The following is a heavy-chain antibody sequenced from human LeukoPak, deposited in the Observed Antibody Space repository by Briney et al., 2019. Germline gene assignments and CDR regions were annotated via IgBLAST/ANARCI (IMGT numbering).Heavy chain of an antibody. V-gene: IGHV3-9*01. Sequence: GRSLRLSCAASGFRFADYAMHWVRQAPGKGLERVSGISWNTNNIGYADSVKGRFTISRDNTKNSLYLQMNSLRVEDTALYYCAKAPGVTTGWFDPWGQGTLVTVSS. CDR2: ISWNTNNI. D-gene: IGHD4-17*01. J-gene: IGHJ5*02. CDR3: AKAPGVTTGWFDP. CDR1: GFRFADYA.